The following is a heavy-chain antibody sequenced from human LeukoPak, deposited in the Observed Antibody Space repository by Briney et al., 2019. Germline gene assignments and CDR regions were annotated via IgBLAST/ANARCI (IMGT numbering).Heavy chain of an antibody. J-gene: IGHJ4*02. D-gene: IGHD3-10*01. CDR2: ISSSSSYI. V-gene: IGHV3-21*01. CDR1: GFTFSGYS. CDR3: ARESDGSGSYWDY. Sequence: GGSLRLSCAASGFTFSGYSMNWVRQAPGKGLEWVSSISSSSSYIYYADSVKSRFTISRDNAKNSLYLQMNSLRAEDTAVYYCARESDGSGSYWDYWGQGTLVTVSS.